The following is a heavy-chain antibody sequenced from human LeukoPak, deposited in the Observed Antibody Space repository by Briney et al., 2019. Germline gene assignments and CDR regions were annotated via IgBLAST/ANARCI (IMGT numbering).Heavy chain of an antibody. Sequence: GGSLRLSCAASGFTFSSYGMHWVRQAPGKGLEWVAVISYDGSNKYYADSVKGRFTISRDNSKNTLYLQMNSLRAEDTAVYYCAAGSSNSGFDYWGQGTLVTVSS. D-gene: IGHD3-10*01. CDR1: GFTFSSYG. V-gene: IGHV3-30*03. J-gene: IGHJ4*02. CDR3: AAGSSNSGFDY. CDR2: ISYDGSNK.